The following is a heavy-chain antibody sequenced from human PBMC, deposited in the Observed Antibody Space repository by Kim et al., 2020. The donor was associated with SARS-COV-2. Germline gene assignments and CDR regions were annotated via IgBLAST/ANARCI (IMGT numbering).Heavy chain of an antibody. J-gene: IGHJ6*03. CDR3: ARGGSYGLYYMDV. D-gene: IGHD4-17*01. V-gene: IGHV3-11*01. Sequence: YADSVKGRFTISRDNAKNSLYLQMNSLRAEDTAVYYCARGGSYGLYYMDVWGKGTTVTVSS.